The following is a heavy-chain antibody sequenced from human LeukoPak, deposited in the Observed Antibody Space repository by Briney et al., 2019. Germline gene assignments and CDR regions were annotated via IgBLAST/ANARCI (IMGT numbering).Heavy chain of an antibody. CDR1: GFTFSSYW. CDR3: ARLGDIYCGRTSCSLDS. Sequence: GGSLRLSCVASGFTFSSYWIHWVRQAPGKGLVWVSRINGDGSSTSYADYVKGRFSISRDNAKNTLYLQMNSLRAEDTAVYHCARLGDIYCGRTSCSLDSWGQGTLVTVSS. CDR2: INGDGSST. D-gene: IGHD2-2*01. V-gene: IGHV3-74*01. J-gene: IGHJ4*02.